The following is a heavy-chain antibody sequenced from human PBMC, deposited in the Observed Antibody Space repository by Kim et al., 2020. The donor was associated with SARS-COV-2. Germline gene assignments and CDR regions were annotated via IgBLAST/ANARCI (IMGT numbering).Heavy chain of an antibody. CDR2: GTA. Sequence: GTANYAQKFQGRVTITADESTSTAYMELSSLRSEDTAVYYCARDTPKFDYWGQGTLVTVSS. J-gene: IGHJ4*02. V-gene: IGHV1-69*01. CDR3: ARDTPKFDY.